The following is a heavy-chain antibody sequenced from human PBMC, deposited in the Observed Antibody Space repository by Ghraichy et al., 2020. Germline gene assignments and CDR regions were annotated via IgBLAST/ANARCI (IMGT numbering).Heavy chain of an antibody. Sequence: GGSLRLSCAASGFTFSDYEMNWVRQAPGKGLEYVSYISSSTSTKYYADSVKGRFTISRDNAKNSLYLQMNSLRVDDTAVYYCARPKKVYNRRWYKYYGMDVWGQGTTVTVSS. J-gene: IGHJ6*02. V-gene: IGHV3-48*03. D-gene: IGHD6-13*01. CDR3: ARPKKVYNRRWYKYYGMDV. CDR1: GFTFSDYE. CDR2: ISSSTSTK.